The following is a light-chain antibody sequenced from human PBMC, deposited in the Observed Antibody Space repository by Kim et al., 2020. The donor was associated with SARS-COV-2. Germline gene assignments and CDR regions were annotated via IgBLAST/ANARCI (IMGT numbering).Light chain of an antibody. CDR2: DAS. Sequence: AIQLTQSPSSLSASVGDRVTITCRASQGVNSQLAGYQQRPGKAPHLLIYDASTLESGVPSRFSGSGSGTDFTLTISNLQPEDFATYYCQQFNSYPPAFGGGTKVDIK. CDR1: QGVNSQ. CDR3: QQFNSYPPA. J-gene: IGKJ4*01. V-gene: IGKV1-13*02.